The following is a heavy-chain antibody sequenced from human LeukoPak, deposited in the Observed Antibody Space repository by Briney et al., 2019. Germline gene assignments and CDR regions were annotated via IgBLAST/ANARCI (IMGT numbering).Heavy chain of an antibody. CDR1: GFTFSSYD. CDR3: ARGEKSAGTRGDYYYYGMDV. V-gene: IGHV3-13*01. J-gene: IGHJ6*02. Sequence: GGSLRLSCAASGFTFSSYDMHWVRQATGKGLECVSAIGTAGDTYYPGSVKGRFTISRENAKNSLYLQMNSLRAGDTAVYYCARGEKSAGTRGDYYYYGMDVWGQGTTVTVSS. D-gene: IGHD2-8*02. CDR2: IGTAGDT.